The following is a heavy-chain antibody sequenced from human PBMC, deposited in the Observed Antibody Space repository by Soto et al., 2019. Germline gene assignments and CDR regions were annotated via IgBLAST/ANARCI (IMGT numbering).Heavy chain of an antibody. CDR3: ARDRPGYSYGIAFDY. CDR2: IIPIFGTA. Sequence: ASVKVSCKXSGGTFSSYAISWVRQAPGQGLEWMGGIIPIFGTANYAQKFQGRVTITADESTSTAYMELSSLRSEDTAVYYCARDRPGYSYGIAFDYWGQGTLVTVSS. V-gene: IGHV1-69*13. CDR1: GGTFSSYA. J-gene: IGHJ4*02. D-gene: IGHD5-18*01.